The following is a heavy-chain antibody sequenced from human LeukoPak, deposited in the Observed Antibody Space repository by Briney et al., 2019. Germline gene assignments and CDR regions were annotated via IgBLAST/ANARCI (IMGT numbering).Heavy chain of an antibody. Sequence: GGSLRLSCAASGFTFSSYGMSWVRQAPGKGLEWVSAISGSGGSTYYADSVKGRFTISRDNSRNTLYLQMNSLRAEDTAVYYCAKLVRPLVRGVNHLDYWGQGTLVTVSS. J-gene: IGHJ4*02. CDR1: GFTFSSYG. V-gene: IGHV3-23*01. D-gene: IGHD3-10*01. CDR3: AKLVRPLVRGVNHLDY. CDR2: ISGSGGST.